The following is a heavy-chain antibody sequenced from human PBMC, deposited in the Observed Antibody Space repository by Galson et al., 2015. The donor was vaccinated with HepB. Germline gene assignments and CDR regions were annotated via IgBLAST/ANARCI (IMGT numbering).Heavy chain of an antibody. Sequence: QSGAEVKKPGESLRISCKGSGYSFTSYWISWVRQMPGKGLEWMGRIDPSDSYTNYSPSFQGHVTISADKSISTAYLQWSSLKASDTAMYYCATLGRGVSDYAHWYFDLWGRGTLVTVSS. J-gene: IGHJ2*01. D-gene: IGHD3-10*01. CDR2: IDPSDSYT. V-gene: IGHV5-10-1*01. CDR3: ATLGRGVSDYAHWYFDL. CDR1: GYSFTSYW.